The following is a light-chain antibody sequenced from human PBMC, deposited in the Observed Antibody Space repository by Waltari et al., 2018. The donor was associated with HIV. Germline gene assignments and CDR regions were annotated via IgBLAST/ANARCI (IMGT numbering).Light chain of an antibody. CDR2: AAS. CDR1: QGITSY. V-gene: IGKV1-8*01. Sequence: AIRMTQSPSSFSASTGDRVTITCPASQGITSYLAWYQQKPGKAPKLLIYAASTWQSGVPSRFSGSGSGTDFTLTISCLQSEDFATYYCQQYYSYPPTFGGGTKVEIK. J-gene: IGKJ4*01. CDR3: QQYYSYPPT.